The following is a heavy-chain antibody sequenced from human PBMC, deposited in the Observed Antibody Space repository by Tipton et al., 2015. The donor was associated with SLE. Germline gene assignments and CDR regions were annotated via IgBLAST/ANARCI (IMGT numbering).Heavy chain of an antibody. CDR1: GYSFTSHW. CDR3: ARQGSSSSSWHTIEC. J-gene: IGHJ4*02. CDR2: INPGDLEI. V-gene: IGHV5-51*01. D-gene: IGHD2-2*01. Sequence: QLVQSGVEVKKPGESLKISCKGSGYSFTSHWIAWVRQMPGKSLECMGIINPGDLEIRYSPSFQGQVTISVDKSISTAYLQWSSLKASDSAMYYCARQGSSSSSWHTIECWGRGILVTVSS.